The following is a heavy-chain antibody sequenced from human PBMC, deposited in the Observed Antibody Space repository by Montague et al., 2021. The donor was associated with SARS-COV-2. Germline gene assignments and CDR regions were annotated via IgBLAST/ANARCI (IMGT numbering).Heavy chain of an antibody. V-gene: IGHV4-34*01. J-gene: IGHJ4*02. CDR3: ARGAHHDVPVDAPFDF. CDR2: VTHRRNT. Sequence: SETLSLTCAVSGGSFSGYCWSWIRQPPGKGLEWVGDVTHRRNTNSNPSLKRPGTMSLDTSKNHFSLKLSSVTAADTAVYYCARGAHHDVPVDAPFDFWGQGTLVTVTS. CDR1: GGSFSGYC. D-gene: IGHD3-16*01.